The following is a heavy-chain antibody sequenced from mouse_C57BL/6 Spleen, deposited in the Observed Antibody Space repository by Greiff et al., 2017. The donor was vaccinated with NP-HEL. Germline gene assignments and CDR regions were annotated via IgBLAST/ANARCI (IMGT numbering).Heavy chain of an antibody. Sequence: EVQLQQSGPELVKPGASVKISCKASGYTFTDYYMNWVKQSHGKSLEWIGDINPNNGGTSYNQKFKGKATLTVDKSSSTAYMELRSLPSEDSAVYYCAITHYFDYWGQGTTLTVSS. CDR2: INPNNGGT. CDR3: AITHYFDY. V-gene: IGHV1-26*01. J-gene: IGHJ2*01. CDR1: GYTFTDYY.